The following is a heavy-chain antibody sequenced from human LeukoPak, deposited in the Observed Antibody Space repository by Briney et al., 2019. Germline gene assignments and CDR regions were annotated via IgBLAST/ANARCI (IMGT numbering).Heavy chain of an antibody. D-gene: IGHD3-10*01. CDR3: ARHSLWFGELSGPIDY. Sequence: GESLKISCKGSGYSFTSYWIGWVRQVPGKGLEWMGIIYPGDSDTRYSPSFQGQVTISADKSISTAYLQWSSLKASDTAMYYCARHSLWFGELSGPIDYWGQGTLVTVSS. CDR2: IYPGDSDT. J-gene: IGHJ4*02. V-gene: IGHV5-51*01. CDR1: GYSFTSYW.